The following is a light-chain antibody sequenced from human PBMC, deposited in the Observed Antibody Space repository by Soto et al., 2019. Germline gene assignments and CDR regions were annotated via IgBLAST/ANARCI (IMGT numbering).Light chain of an antibody. Sequence: QSVLTQAPSVSGAPGQRVTISCTGSSSNIGAGYDVHWYQQLPGTAPKLLIYGNSNRPSGVPDRFSGSKSGTSASLAITGLQAEDEADYYCPSYDRSLSGSVFGTGTKLTVL. V-gene: IGLV1-40*01. J-gene: IGLJ1*01. CDR1: SSNIGAGYD. CDR2: GNS. CDR3: PSYDRSLSGSV.